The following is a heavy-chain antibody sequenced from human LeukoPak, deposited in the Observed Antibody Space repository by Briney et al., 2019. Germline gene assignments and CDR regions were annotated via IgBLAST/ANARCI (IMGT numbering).Heavy chain of an antibody. CDR3: ARGTIVTPRYWYFDL. CDR1: GGSISNYY. CDR2: IYYSGST. J-gene: IGHJ2*01. Sequence: SETLSLTCTVSGGSISNYYWSWIRQPAGKGLEWIGYIYYSGSTNYNPSLKSRVTISVDTSKNQFSLKLSSVTAADTAVYYCARGTIVTPRYWYFDLWGRGTLVTVSS. D-gene: IGHD1-26*01. V-gene: IGHV4-59*01.